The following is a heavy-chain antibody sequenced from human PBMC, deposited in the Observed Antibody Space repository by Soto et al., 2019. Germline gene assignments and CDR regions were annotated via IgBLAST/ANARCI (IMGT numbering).Heavy chain of an antibody. CDR2: IIPVSGAA. Sequence: QVQLVQSGAEVKKPGSSVKVSCKASGGTFGSFALSWVRQAPGQGLEWMGGIIPVSGAAHYAQKFQGRVTITADESTSTAYMELSSLRSQDTAVYYCARALGCRSTSCTLDYWGQGTRVIVSS. D-gene: IGHD2-2*01. V-gene: IGHV1-69*01. CDR3: ARALGCRSTSCTLDY. CDR1: GGTFGSFA. J-gene: IGHJ4*02.